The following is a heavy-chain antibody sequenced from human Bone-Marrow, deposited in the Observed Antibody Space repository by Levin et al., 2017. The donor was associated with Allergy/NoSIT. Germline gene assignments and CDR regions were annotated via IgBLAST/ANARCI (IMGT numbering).Heavy chain of an antibody. CDR2: IGSSSGYI. J-gene: IGHJ3*02. D-gene: IGHD3-22*01. Sequence: GESLKISCAASGFIFSTYNMNWVRQAPGKGLEWVSSIGSSSGYIYYAASVKGRFTISRDNAKNLLYLQMDSLRAEDTAVYYCARDRQYYYDSNGPPLVTFDIWGQGTMVTVSS. V-gene: IGHV3-21*01. CDR1: GFIFSTYN. CDR3: ARDRQYYYDSNGPPLVTFDI.